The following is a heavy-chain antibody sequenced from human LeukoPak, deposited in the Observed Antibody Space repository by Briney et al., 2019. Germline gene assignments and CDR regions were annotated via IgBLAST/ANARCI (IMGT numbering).Heavy chain of an antibody. CDR2: ISGSGGST. CDR3: AKFPLGYCSSTSCYTNYGMDV. Sequence: GGSLRLSCAASGFTFSSYAMSWVRQAPGKGLEWVSAISGSGGSTYYADSVKGRFAISRDNSKNTLYLQMNSLRAEDTAVYYCAKFPLGYCSSTSCYTNYGMDVWGQGTTVTVSS. V-gene: IGHV3-23*01. CDR1: GFTFSSYA. D-gene: IGHD2-2*02. J-gene: IGHJ6*02.